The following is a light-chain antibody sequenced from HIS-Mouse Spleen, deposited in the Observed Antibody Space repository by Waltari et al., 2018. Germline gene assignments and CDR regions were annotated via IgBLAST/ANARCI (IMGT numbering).Light chain of an antibody. Sequence: DIQMTQSPSTLSASVGDRVTITCRASQSISSWLAWYQQKPGKAPKLLIYKASSLESGGPSRFSGSRSGTEFTLTISSLQPDDFATYDCQQYNSYSLTFGGGTKVEIK. V-gene: IGKV1-5*03. CDR2: KAS. CDR3: QQYNSYSLT. CDR1: QSISSW. J-gene: IGKJ4*01.